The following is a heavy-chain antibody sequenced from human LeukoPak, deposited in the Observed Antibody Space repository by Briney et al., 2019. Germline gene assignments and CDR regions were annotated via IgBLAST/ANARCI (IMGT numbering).Heavy chain of an antibody. V-gene: IGHV4-59*01. CDR1: GGSISSYY. D-gene: IGHD2-21*02. J-gene: IGHJ4*02. Sequence: PSETLSLTCTVSGGSISSYYWSWIRQPPGKGLEWIGYIYYSGSTYYNPSLKSRVTISVDTSKNQFSLKLSSVTAADTAVYYCAAAYCGGDCYSALDYWGQGTLVTVSS. CDR3: AAAYCGGDCYSALDY. CDR2: IYYSGST.